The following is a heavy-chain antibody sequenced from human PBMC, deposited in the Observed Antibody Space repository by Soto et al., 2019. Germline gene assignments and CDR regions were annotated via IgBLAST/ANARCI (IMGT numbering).Heavy chain of an antibody. CDR1: GFTFSSYA. V-gene: IGHV3-23*01. D-gene: IGHD3-3*01. CDR3: ANPYYDFWSGFLPQNYYYGMDV. CDR2: ISGSGGST. J-gene: IGHJ6*02. Sequence: HPGGSLRLSCAASGFTFSSYAMSWVRQAPGKGLEWVSAISGSGGSTYYADSVKGRFTISRDNSKNTLYLQMNSLRAEDTAVYYCANPYYDFWSGFLPQNYYYGMDVWGQGTTVTVS.